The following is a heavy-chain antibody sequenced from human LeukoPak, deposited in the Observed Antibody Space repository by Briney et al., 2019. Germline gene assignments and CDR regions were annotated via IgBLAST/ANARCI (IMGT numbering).Heavy chain of an antibody. J-gene: IGHJ4*02. Sequence: SETLSLTCAVSGGSISSSNWWSWVRQPPGKGLEWIGSIYYSESTYYNPSLKSRVTISIDTSKNQFSLKMSSVTAADTAVYYCARDRAGYYSYWGQGTLVTVSS. CDR1: GGSISSSNW. CDR3: ARDRAGYYSY. CDR2: IYYSEST. V-gene: IGHV4-4*02. D-gene: IGHD3-22*01.